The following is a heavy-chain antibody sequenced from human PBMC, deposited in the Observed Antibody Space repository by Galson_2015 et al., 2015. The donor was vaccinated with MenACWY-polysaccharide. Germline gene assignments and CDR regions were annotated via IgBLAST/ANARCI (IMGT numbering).Heavy chain of an antibody. Sequence: SVKVSCKASGYTFTSYAMNWVRQAPGQGLEWMGWINTNTGNPTYAQGFTGRVVFSLDNSVSTAYLQIRSLKAEDTAVYYCARDPNQKVASVPPGRFDSCGHGTPATASS. V-gene: IGHV7-4-1*02. CDR2: INTNTGNP. CDR3: ARDPNQKVASVPPGRFDS. J-gene: IGHJ5*01. CDR1: GYTFTSYA. D-gene: IGHD2-21*01.